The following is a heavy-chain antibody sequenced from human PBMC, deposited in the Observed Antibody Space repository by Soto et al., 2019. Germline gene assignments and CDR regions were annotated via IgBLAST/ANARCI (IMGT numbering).Heavy chain of an antibody. CDR1: GFTFSSYA. Sequence: EVQLLESGGGLVQPGGSLRLSCAASGFTFSSYAMSWVRQAPGKGLEWVSAISGSGGSTYYADSLKGRFTISRDNSKNTLYLQMNSLRAEETAVYYCAKDTGYYDSSGYYPDAFDIWGQGTMVTVSS. J-gene: IGHJ3*02. D-gene: IGHD3-22*01. V-gene: IGHV3-23*01. CDR3: AKDTGYYDSSGYYPDAFDI. CDR2: ISGSGGST.